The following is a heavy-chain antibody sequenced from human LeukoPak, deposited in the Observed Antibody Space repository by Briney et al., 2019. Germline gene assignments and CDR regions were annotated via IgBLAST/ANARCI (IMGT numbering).Heavy chain of an antibody. J-gene: IGHJ4*02. V-gene: IGHV4-4*07. CDR1: GGSISSYY. D-gene: IGHD3-3*01. CDR2: IYTNADT. CDR3: ARVRDYDFWSGPFDY. Sequence: SETLSLTCTVSGGSISSYYWSWIRQPAGQGLEWIGRIYTNADTKYNPSLKSRVTMSVDTSKNQLSLKVRSVTAADTAVYYCARVRDYDFWSGPFDYWGQGTLVTVSS.